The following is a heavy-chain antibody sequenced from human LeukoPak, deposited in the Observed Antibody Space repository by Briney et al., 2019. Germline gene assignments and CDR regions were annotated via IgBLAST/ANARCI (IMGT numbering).Heavy chain of an antibody. D-gene: IGHD4-11*01. V-gene: IGHV4-59*12. CDR3: ARAGYSNSVDY. J-gene: IGHJ4*02. CDR1: GGSISSYY. CDR2: IYYSGST. Sequence: PSETLSLTCTVSGGSISSYYWSWIRQPPGKGLEWIGYIYYSGSTNYNPSLKSRVTISVDTSKNQFSLKLSSVTAADTAVYYCARAGYSNSVDYWGQGTLVTVSS.